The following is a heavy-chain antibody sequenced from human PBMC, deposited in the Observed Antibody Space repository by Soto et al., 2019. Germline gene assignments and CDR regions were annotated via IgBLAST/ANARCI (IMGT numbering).Heavy chain of an antibody. CDR3: ASIAAPGTTHFDF. J-gene: IGHJ4*02. Sequence: SETLSLTCTVSGGSLGSSSYYWGWIRQSPGKGLEWIGNIYYSGNTFYSPSLKSRVTISVDTSKNQFYLHLSSVTAADTAIFYCASIAAPGTTHFDFWGQGTLVTVSS. D-gene: IGHD6-13*01. V-gene: IGHV4-39*01. CDR1: GGSLGSSSYY. CDR2: IYYSGNT.